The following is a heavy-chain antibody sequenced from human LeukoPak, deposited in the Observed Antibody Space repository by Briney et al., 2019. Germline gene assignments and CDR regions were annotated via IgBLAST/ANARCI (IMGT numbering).Heavy chain of an antibody. V-gene: IGHV4-30-2*01. J-gene: IGHJ6*02. CDR3: AGYSGYDKGNYYYYYGIDV. D-gene: IGHD5-12*01. CDR2: IYHSGST. CDR1: GGSISSGGYS. Sequence: SQTLSLTCAVSGGSISSGGYSWSWIRQPPGKGLEWIGYIYHSGSTYYNPSLKSRVTISVDRSKNQFSLKLSSVTAADTAVYYCAGYSGYDKGNYYYYYGIDVWGQGTTVTVSS.